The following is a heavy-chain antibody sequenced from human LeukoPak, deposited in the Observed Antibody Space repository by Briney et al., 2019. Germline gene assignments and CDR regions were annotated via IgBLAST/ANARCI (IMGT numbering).Heavy chain of an antibody. CDR1: GGSISSSSYY. J-gene: IGHJ6*03. CDR2: IYYSGST. V-gene: IGHV4-39*07. CDR3: ARDLSGYDFPYYYYYYMDV. Sequence: PSETLSLTCTVSGGSISSSSYYWGWIRQPPGKGLEWIGSIYYSGSTYYNPSLKSRVTISVDTSKNQFSLKLSSVTAADTAVYYCARDLSGYDFPYYYYYYMDVWGKGTTVTVSS. D-gene: IGHD5-12*01.